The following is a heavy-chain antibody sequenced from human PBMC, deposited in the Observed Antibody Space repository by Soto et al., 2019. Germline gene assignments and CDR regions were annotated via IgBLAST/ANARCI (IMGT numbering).Heavy chain of an antibody. CDR3: ARQPWLVLNAFDI. V-gene: IGHV4-59*01. CDR2: IYYSGST. J-gene: IGHJ3*02. Sequence: QVQLQESGPGLVKPSETLSLTCTVSGGSISSYYWSWIRQPPGKGLEWIGYIYYSGSTNYNPSLKSRLTISVDTSKNQFSLKLSSVTAADTAVYYFARQPWLVLNAFDIWGQGTMVTVSS. CDR1: GGSISSYY. D-gene: IGHD6-19*01.